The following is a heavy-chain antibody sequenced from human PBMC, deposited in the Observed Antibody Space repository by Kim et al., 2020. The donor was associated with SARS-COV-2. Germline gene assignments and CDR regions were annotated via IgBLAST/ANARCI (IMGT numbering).Heavy chain of an antibody. CDR1: GFTFTGYA. CDR2: IDGSDGTT. Sequence: GGSLRLSCTTSGFTFTGYAMSWVRQAPGKGLVWVSSIDGSDGTTYYVDSVKGRFTISRDNSKNTLYLQMNSLRADETAVYYCMKGGWGWIWDHWGQGTRVTVAS. D-gene: IGHD2-2*03. V-gene: IGHV3-23*01. CDR3: MKGGWGWIWDH. J-gene: IGHJ4*02.